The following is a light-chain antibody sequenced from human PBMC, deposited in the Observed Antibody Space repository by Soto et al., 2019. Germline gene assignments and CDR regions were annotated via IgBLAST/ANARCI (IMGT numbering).Light chain of an antibody. Sequence: DIQMTQSPSTLSASVGDRVTITCRASQSISSWLAWYQQKPGKAPKLLIYVVSSLQSGVPSRFSGSGSGTYFTLTISNLQPEDFATYYCLHTDGFPWTFGQGTKVDIK. CDR3: LHTDGFPWT. J-gene: IGKJ1*01. CDR1: QSISSW. CDR2: VVS. V-gene: IGKV1-12*01.